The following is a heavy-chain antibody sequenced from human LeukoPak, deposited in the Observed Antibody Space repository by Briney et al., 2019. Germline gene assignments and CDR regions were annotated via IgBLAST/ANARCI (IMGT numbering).Heavy chain of an antibody. D-gene: IGHD3-9*01. V-gene: IGHV1-8*01. CDR3: ARTYYDILTGYYDDAFDI. CDR1: GYTFTSYD. J-gene: IGHJ3*02. Sequence: ASVKVSCKASGYTFTSYDINWVRQATGQGLEWMGWMNPNSGNTGYAQKFQGRVTMTRNTSISTAYMELSSLRSEDTAVYYCARTYYDILTGYYDDAFDIWGQGTMVTVSS. CDR2: MNPNSGNT.